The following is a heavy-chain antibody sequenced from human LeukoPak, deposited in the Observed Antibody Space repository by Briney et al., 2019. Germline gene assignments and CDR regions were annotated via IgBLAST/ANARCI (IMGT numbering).Heavy chain of an antibody. V-gene: IGHV3-23*01. CDR3: AKRGVVIRVILVGFHKEAYYFDS. D-gene: IGHD3-22*01. Sequence: PGGSLRLSCAVSGITLSNYGMSWVRQAPGKGLEWVAGISGSGGSTNYADSVKGRFGISRDSPRNTLFLQMNSLRAEDTAVYFCAKRGVVIRVILVGFHKEAYYFDSWGQGALVTVSS. J-gene: IGHJ4*02. CDR2: ISGSGGST. CDR1: GITLSNYG.